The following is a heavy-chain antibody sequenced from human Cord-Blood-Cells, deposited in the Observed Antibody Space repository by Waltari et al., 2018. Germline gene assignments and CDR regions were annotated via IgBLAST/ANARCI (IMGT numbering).Heavy chain of an antibody. D-gene: IGHD1-26*01. CDR1: GFTFSSYS. CDR2: ISSSSSYI. Sequence: EVQLVESGGGLVKPGGSLRLSCAASGFTFSSYSMNWVRQAPGKGVEWVSSISSSSSYIYYADSVKGRFTISRDNAKNSLYLQMNSLRAEDTAVYYCARVRSGSYYFDYWGQGTLVTVSS. V-gene: IGHV3-21*01. J-gene: IGHJ4*02. CDR3: ARVRSGSYYFDY.